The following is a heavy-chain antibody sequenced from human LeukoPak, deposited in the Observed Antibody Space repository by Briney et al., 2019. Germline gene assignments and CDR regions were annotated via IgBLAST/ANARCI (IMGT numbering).Heavy chain of an antibody. CDR1: GFTFSSYG. Sequence: QAGGSLRLSCAASGFTFSSYGMSWVRQAPGKGLEWVSAISGSGGSTYYADSVKGRFTISRDNSKNTLYLQMTSLGAEDTAVYYCAKKRTYYDSWSGFAMDYWGQGALVTVSS. J-gene: IGHJ4*02. CDR2: ISGSGGST. CDR3: AKKRTYYDSWSGFAMDY. V-gene: IGHV3-23*01. D-gene: IGHD3-3*01.